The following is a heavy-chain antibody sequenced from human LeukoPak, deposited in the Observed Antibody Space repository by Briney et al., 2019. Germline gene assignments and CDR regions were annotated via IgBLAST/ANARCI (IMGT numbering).Heavy chain of an antibody. D-gene: IGHD3-16*01. Sequence: GGSLRLSCAASGFTFSSYAMSWVRQAPGKGLEWVSAISGSGGSTYYADSVKGRFTISRDNSKNTLYLQMNSLRAEDTAVYYCAKVDGGGWLLPPFYFDYWGQGTLVTVSS. V-gene: IGHV3-23*01. CDR2: ISGSGGST. CDR3: AKVDGGGWLLPPFYFDY. CDR1: GFTFSSYA. J-gene: IGHJ4*02.